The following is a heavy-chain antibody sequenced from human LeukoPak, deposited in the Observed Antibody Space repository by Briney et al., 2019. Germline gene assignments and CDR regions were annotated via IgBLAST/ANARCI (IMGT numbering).Heavy chain of an antibody. CDR1: GFNFGDYA. CDR2: IKSKIYGGTP. V-gene: IGHV3-49*04. J-gene: IGHJ4*02. CDR3: TRDQTPYY. Sequence: GGSLRLSCTTSGFNFGDYAMTWVRQAPGKGLEWVGFIKSKIYGGTPEYAASVKGRFTISRDDSKGVAYLQMNSLKTEDTAVYYCTRDQTPYYWGQGTLVTVAS.